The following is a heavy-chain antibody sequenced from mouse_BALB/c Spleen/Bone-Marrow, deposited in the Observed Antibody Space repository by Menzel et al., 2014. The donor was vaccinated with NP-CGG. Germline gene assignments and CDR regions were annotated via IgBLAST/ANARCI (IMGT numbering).Heavy chain of an antibody. Sequence: EVQLQQSGSELVKPGASVKISCKASGYSFTGYFMNWVMQSHGKSLEWIGRINPYNGDTFYNQKFKGKATLTVDKSSNTAHMELRSLASEDSAVYYCARIYDYDRGAWFAYWGQGTLVTVSA. CDR1: GYSFTGYF. V-gene: IGHV1-20*02. CDR3: ARIYDYDRGAWFAY. D-gene: IGHD2-4*01. J-gene: IGHJ3*01. CDR2: INPYNGDT.